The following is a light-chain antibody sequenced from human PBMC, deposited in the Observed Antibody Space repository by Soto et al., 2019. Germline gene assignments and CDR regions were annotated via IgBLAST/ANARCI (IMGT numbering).Light chain of an antibody. CDR1: SSDVGGYNY. CDR3: CSYPGSWV. J-gene: IGLJ3*02. CDR2: DVS. Sequence: QSVLTQPRSVSGSPGQSVTISCTGTSSDVGGYNYVSWYQQHPGKAPKLMIYDVSKRPSGVPDRFSGSNSGNTASLTISGLQSEDEADYLCCSYPGSWVFGGGAKLTVL. V-gene: IGLV2-11*01.